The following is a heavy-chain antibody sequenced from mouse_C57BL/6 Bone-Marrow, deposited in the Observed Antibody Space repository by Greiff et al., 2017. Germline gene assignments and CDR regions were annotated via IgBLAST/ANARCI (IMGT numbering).Heavy chain of an antibody. Sequence: EVKLMESGGGLVQPGGSLKLSCASYEFDFPSHAMSWVRKTPEKRLELVAAISGGGGSTYYPDTMERRFIISRNNTKKTLYLQMSSLRSEDTALLYCDFSRVTTGFGHWGQGTLVTVSA. CDR2: ISGGGGST. J-gene: IGHJ3*02. D-gene: IGHD2-12*01. V-gene: IGHV5-2*01. CDR3: DFSRVTTGFGH. CDR1: EFDFPSHA.